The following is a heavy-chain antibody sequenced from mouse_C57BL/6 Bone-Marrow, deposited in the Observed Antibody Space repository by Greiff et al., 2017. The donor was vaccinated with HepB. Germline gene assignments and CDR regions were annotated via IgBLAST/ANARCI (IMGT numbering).Heavy chain of an antibody. CDR2: IHPNSGST. D-gene: IGHD2-4*01. CDR3: ARPFYYDYGWFAY. J-gene: IGHJ3*01. CDR1: GYTFTSYW. V-gene: IGHV1-64*01. Sequence: QVQLKQPGAELVKPGASVKLSCKASGYTFTSYWMHWVKQRPGQGLEWIGMIHPNSGSTNYNEKFKSKATLTVDKSSSTAYMQLSSLTSEDSAVYYCARPFYYDYGWFAYWGQGTLVTVSA.